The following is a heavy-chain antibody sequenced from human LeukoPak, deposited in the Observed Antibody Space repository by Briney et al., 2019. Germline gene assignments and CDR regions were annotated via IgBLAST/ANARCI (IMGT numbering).Heavy chain of an antibody. J-gene: IGHJ1*01. D-gene: IGHD6-19*01. V-gene: IGHV3-23*01. CDR2: ISGSGGST. Sequence: PGGSLRLSCAASGFTFSSYAMSWVRQAPGKGLEWVSAISGSGGSTYYADSVKGRFTTSRDNSKNTLYLQMNSLRAEDTAVYYCAKSPVGEWLSYFQHWGQGTLVTVSS. CDR1: GFTFSSYA. CDR3: AKSPVGEWLSYFQH.